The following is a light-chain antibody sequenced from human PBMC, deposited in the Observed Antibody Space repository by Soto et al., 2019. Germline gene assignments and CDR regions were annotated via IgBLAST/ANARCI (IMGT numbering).Light chain of an antibody. J-gene: IGKJ4*01. Sequence: DIQMTQSPSSVSASIGDRVTISCRASQSLYKWLVWDQQKPGKAPKLLIYAASSLQSGVPSRFSGSGYGTDFTLTISSLQPEDSATYYCQQADSFPLTFGGGTKVEI. CDR2: AAS. CDR1: QSLYKW. V-gene: IGKV1-12*01. CDR3: QQADSFPLT.